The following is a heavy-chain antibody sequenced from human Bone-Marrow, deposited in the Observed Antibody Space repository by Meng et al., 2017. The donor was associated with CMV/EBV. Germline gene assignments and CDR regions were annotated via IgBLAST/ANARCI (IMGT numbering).Heavy chain of an antibody. CDR2: ISSSNSYT. V-gene: IGHV3-21*01. CDR3: VRVLEDVVVVVPNYYYGMDA. J-gene: IGHJ6*01. Sequence: GESLKISCAASGFTFSSYTMIWVRQSPGKGLEWVSSISSSNSYTFYIDSVKGRFPISRDNTKNSVYLQMNSLRAEDTAIYYCVRVLEDVVVVVPNYYYGMDAWGQGTAVTVSS. CDR1: GFTFSSYT. D-gene: IGHD2-15*01.